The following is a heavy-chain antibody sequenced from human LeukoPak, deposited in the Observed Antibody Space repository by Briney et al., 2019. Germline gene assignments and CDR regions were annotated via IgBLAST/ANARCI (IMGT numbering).Heavy chain of an antibody. CDR1: GYIFISYW. J-gene: IGHJ6*02. Sequence: GESLKISGKGSGYIFISYWIGCVRQMPGKGLEWMGIIYPGDSDTRYSPSFQGQVTISADKSISTAYLQWSSLKASDTAMYYCARDGCSGGSCYWEYYYGMDLWGQGTTVTVSS. CDR3: ARDGCSGGSCYWEYYYGMDL. V-gene: IGHV5-51*01. CDR2: IYPGDSDT. D-gene: IGHD2-15*01.